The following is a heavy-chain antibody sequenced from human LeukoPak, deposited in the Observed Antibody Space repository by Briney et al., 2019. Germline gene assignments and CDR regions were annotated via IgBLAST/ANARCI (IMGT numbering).Heavy chain of an antibody. J-gene: IGHJ3*02. D-gene: IGHD1-1*01. CDR3: AREIGQLGGAFDI. Sequence: GGSLRLSCAASGFTVSTVYMTWVRQAPGKGLEWVSVIYGGPTAFYADSVKDRFTISRDNPKNTLNLQMNSLRAEDTAVYYCAREIGQLGGAFDIWGQGTMVTLSS. V-gene: IGHV3-53*01. CDR1: GFTVSTVY. CDR2: IYGGPTA.